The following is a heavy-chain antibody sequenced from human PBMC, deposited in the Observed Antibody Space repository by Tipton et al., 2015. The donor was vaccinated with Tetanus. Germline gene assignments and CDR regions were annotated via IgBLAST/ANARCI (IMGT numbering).Heavy chain of an antibody. J-gene: IGHJ4*02. D-gene: IGHD2-15*01. CDR3: AKMGGGSSPPTPFLDS. CDR2: IWYDGSKT. CDR1: GFSFSSYG. Sequence: SLRLSCAASGFSFSSYGMHWVRQAPGKGLEWVAVIWYDGSKTYYADSVKGRFTISRDNSKNTLFLQMNSLRAEDTAVYYCAKMGGGSSPPTPFLDSWGQGTLVTVSS. V-gene: IGHV3-33*06.